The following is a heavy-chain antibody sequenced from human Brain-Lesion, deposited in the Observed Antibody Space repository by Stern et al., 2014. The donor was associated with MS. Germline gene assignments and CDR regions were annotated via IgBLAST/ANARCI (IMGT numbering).Heavy chain of an antibody. V-gene: IGHV1-24*01. CDR3: ATLSPGAGGNYYRHFDY. CDR2: FDPEDGET. D-gene: IGHD1-26*01. Sequence: QVQLVQSGAEVKKPGASVKVSCKVSGYTLTELSMHWVRQAPRKGLEWMGGFDPEDGETIYAQKFQGRVTMTEDTSIDTAYMELSSLRSEDTAVYYCATLSPGAGGNYYRHFDYWGQGTLVTVSS. J-gene: IGHJ4*02. CDR1: GYTLTELS.